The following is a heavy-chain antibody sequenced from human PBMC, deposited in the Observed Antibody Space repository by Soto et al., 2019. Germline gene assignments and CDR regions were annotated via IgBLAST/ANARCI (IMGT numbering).Heavy chain of an antibody. J-gene: IGHJ4*02. Sequence: GGSLRLSCAASGFTFSDYWMHWVRQAPGKGLVWVSRINSDGSSTSYADSVKGRFTISRDNAKNTLYLQMNSLRAEDTAVYYCARGPVYNWNYYVLFDYWGQGALVTVSS. CDR1: GFTFSDYW. D-gene: IGHD1-7*01. CDR3: ARGPVYNWNYYVLFDY. V-gene: IGHV3-74*01. CDR2: INSDGSST.